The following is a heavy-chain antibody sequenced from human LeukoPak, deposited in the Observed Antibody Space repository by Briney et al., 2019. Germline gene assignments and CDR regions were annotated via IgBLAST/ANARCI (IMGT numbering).Heavy chain of an antibody. CDR2: MNPNSGNT. D-gene: IGHD6-6*01. CDR1: GYTLTSYD. Sequence: ASVKVSCKASGYTLTSYDINWVRQATGQGLEWMGWMNPNSGNTGYAQKFQGRVTMTRNTSISTAYMELSSLRSEDTAVYYRATAHSYSSSSFDPWGQGTLVTVSS. CDR3: ATAHSYSSSSFDP. V-gene: IGHV1-8*01. J-gene: IGHJ5*02.